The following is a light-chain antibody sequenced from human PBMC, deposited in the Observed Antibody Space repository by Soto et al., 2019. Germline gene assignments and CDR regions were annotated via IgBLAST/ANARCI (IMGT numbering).Light chain of an antibody. CDR2: GAS. V-gene: IGKV1-17*01. J-gene: IGKJ1*01. CDR1: QDIRSD. Sequence: DIQMTQSPSSLSASVGDRVTITCRASQDIRSDLGWYQQKPGKAPKRLIYGASTLQSGVPSRFSGSGSGTEFTLTISSLQPEDFATYYCLQHNSDPWTFGQGTKVEIK. CDR3: LQHNSDPWT.